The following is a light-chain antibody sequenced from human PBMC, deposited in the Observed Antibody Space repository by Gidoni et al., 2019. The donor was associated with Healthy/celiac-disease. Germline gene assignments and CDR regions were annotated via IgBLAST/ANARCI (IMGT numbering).Light chain of an antibody. J-gene: IGLJ1*01. Sequence: TSSDVGGYNDGAWYQQHPGKAPKLMSYEVSNRPSGVSNRVSGSKSGNTASRTISGLQAEDEADEYCSSYTSSSTQVFGTGTKVTVL. CDR3: SSYTSSSTQV. CDR2: EVS. CDR1: SSDVGGYND. V-gene: IGLV2-14*01.